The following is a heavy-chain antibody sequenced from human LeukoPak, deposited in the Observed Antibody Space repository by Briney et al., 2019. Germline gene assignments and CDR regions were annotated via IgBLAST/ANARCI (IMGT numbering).Heavy chain of an antibody. D-gene: IGHD6-13*01. V-gene: IGHV4-38-2*02. Sequence: PSGTLSLTCTVSGYSISSGYYWGWIRQPPGKGLEWIGSIYHSGSTYYNPSLKSRVTISVDTSKNQFSLKLSSVTAADTAVYYCARYISSSWTKDPYYYYMDVWGKGTTVTVSS. CDR2: IYHSGST. J-gene: IGHJ6*03. CDR3: ARYISSSWTKDPYYYYMDV. CDR1: GYSISSGYY.